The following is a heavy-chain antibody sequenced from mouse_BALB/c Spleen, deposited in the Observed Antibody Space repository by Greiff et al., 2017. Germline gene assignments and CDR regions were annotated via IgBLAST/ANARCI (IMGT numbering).Heavy chain of an antibody. CDR2: ISSGGSYT. CDR3: AREYGNFYWYFDV. V-gene: IGHV5-9-4*01. Sequence: EVHLVESGGGLVKPGGSLKLSCAASGFTFSSYAMSWVRQSPEKRLEWVAEISSGGSYTYYPDTVTGRFTISRDNAKNTLYLEMSSLRSEDTAMYYCAREYGNFYWYFDVWGAGTTVTVSS. CDR1: GFTFSSYA. D-gene: IGHD2-10*02. J-gene: IGHJ1*01.